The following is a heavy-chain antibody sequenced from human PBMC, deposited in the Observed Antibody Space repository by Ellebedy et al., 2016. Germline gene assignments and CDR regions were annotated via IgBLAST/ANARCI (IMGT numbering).Heavy chain of an antibody. D-gene: IGHD6-13*01. Sequence: GGSLRLSCAASGFTFSSYGMHWVRQAPGKGLEWVAVISYDGSNKYYADSVKGRFTISRDNSKNTLYLQMNSLRAEDTAVYYCARGDSSSWYSYWYFDLWGRGTLVTVSS. CDR1: GFTFSSYG. J-gene: IGHJ2*01. V-gene: IGHV3-30*03. CDR3: ARGDSSSWYSYWYFDL. CDR2: ISYDGSNK.